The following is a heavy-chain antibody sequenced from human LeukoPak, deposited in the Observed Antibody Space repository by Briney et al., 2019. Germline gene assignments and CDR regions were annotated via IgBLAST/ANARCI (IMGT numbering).Heavy chain of an antibody. J-gene: IGHJ5*02. V-gene: IGHV1-2*02. Sequence: ASVKVSCKASGYTFTGYYMHWVRQASGQGLEWMGWINPNSGGTNYAQKFQGRVTMTRDTSISTAYMELSRLRSDDTAVYYCARGDSSGPDTWFDPWGQGTLVTVSS. D-gene: IGHD6-19*01. CDR2: INPNSGGT. CDR3: ARGDSSGPDTWFDP. CDR1: GYTFTGYY.